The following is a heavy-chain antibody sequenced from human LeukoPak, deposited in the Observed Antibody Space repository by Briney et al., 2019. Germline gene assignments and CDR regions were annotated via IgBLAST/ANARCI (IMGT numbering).Heavy chain of an antibody. CDR1: GGSISSSSYY. D-gene: IGHD2-2*01. CDR3: NVVVVPAAPIYYMDV. Sequence: TSETLSLTCTVSGGSISSSSYYWGWIRQPPGKGLEWIGSIYYSGSTYYNPSLKGRVTISVDTSKNQFSLKLSSVTAADTAVYYCNVVVVPAAPIYYMDVWGKGTTVTVSS. J-gene: IGHJ6*03. CDR2: IYYSGST. V-gene: IGHV4-39*01.